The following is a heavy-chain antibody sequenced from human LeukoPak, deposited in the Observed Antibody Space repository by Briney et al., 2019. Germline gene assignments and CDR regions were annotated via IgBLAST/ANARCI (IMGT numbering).Heavy chain of an antibody. CDR2: ISWNSGSI. J-gene: IGHJ4*02. D-gene: IGHD5-24*01. V-gene: IGHV3-9*01. Sequence: GGSLRLSCAASGFTFDDYAMHWVRQAPGKGLEWVSGISWNSGSIGYADSVKGRFAISRDNAKNSLYLQMNSLRAEDTAVYYCARVEMAPFDYWGQGTLVTVFS. CDR3: ARVEMAPFDY. CDR1: GFTFDDYA.